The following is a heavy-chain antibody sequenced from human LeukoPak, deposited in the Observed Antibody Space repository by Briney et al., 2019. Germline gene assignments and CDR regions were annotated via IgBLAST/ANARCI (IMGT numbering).Heavy chain of an antibody. V-gene: IGHV4-39*07. D-gene: IGHD3-22*01. CDR3: AREYYYDSSGYYQVSDY. Sequence: PSETLSLTCTVSGGSISSSSYYWGWIRQPPGKGLEWIGSIYYSGSTYYNPSLKSRVTISVDTSKNQFSLKLSSVTAADTAVYYCAREYYYDSSGYYQVSDYWGQGTLVTVSS. CDR1: GGSISSSSYY. J-gene: IGHJ4*02. CDR2: IYYSGST.